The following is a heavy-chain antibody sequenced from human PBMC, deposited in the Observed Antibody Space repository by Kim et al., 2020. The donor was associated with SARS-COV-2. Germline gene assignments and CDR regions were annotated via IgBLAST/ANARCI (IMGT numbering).Heavy chain of an antibody. J-gene: IGHJ4*02. CDR1: GGSISSGGYY. D-gene: IGHD6-6*01. CDR3: AMGGVMYSSSSGFDY. CDR2: IYYSGST. Sequence: SETLSLTCTVSGGSISSGGYYWSWIRQHPGKGLEWIGYIYYSGSTYYNPSLKSRVTISVDTSKNQFSLKLSSVTAADTAVYYCAMGGVMYSSSSGFDYWGQGTLVTVSS. V-gene: IGHV4-31*03.